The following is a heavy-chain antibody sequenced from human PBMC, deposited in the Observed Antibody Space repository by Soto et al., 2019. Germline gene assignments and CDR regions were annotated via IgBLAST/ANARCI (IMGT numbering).Heavy chain of an antibody. Sequence: GGSLRLSCAASGFTFSSYSMNWVRQVPGKGLEWVSAISSSGSCTYYADSVKGRFTISRDNSKNTLYLQMNSLRAEDTAVYYCAKKGGSSGWIPTDYWGQGTLVTVSS. V-gene: IGHV3-23*01. J-gene: IGHJ4*02. CDR2: ISSSGSCT. D-gene: IGHD6-19*01. CDR1: GFTFSSYS. CDR3: AKKGGSSGWIPTDY.